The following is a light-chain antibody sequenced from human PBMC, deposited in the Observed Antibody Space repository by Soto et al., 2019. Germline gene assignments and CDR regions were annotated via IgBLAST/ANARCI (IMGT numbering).Light chain of an antibody. Sequence: QSALTQPSSVSGSPGQSLTISCTGTSSDVGGYNYVSLYQQHPGKAPKLMIYDVSNRPSGVSNRFSGSKSGNTSSLTISGLQAEDDADYYCSSYKSSSTYVVFGGGTKLTVL. J-gene: IGLJ2*01. CDR2: DVS. CDR1: SSDVGGYNY. CDR3: SSYKSSSTYVV. V-gene: IGLV2-14*01.